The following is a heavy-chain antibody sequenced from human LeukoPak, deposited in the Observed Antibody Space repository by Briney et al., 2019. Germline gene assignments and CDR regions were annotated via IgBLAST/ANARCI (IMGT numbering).Heavy chain of an antibody. CDR1: GYTFTSYG. J-gene: IGHJ4*02. Sequence: ASVKVSCTASGYTFTSYGISWVRQAPGQGLEWMGWISAYNGNTNYAQKLQGRVTMTTDTSTSTAYMELRSLGSDDTAVYYCARGGIRLLWFGELLPFDYWGQGTLVTVSS. CDR3: ARGGIRLLWFGELLPFDY. D-gene: IGHD3-10*01. CDR2: ISAYNGNT. V-gene: IGHV1-18*01.